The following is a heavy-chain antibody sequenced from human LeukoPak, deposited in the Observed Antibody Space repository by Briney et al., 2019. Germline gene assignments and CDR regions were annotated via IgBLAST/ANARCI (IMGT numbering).Heavy chain of an antibody. V-gene: IGHV3-23*01. Sequence: GGSLRLSCAASAFTFGSYSMNWVRQAPGKGLEWVSAISGGGGTTYYADSLKGRFTISRDNSKNTLYLQMNSLRAEDTAIYYCAKWRVYCTSTSCPHDGFDTWGQGTMVTVSS. D-gene: IGHD2-2*01. J-gene: IGHJ3*02. CDR1: AFTFGSYS. CDR3: AKWRVYCTSTSCPHDGFDT. CDR2: ISGGGGTT.